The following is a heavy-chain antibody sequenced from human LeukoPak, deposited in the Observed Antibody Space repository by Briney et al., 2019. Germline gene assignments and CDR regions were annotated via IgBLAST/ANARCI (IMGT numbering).Heavy chain of an antibody. CDR3: AKWVVAATSTYFDY. J-gene: IGHJ4*02. CDR1: GFTFSSYS. Sequence: GGSLRLSCAASGFTFSSYSMNWVRQAPGKGLEWVSSITSSSSYIYYADSVKGRFTISRDNAKNTLYLQMNSLRAEDTAVYYCAKWVVAATSTYFDYWGQGTLVTVSS. V-gene: IGHV3-21*04. CDR2: ITSSSSYI. D-gene: IGHD2-15*01.